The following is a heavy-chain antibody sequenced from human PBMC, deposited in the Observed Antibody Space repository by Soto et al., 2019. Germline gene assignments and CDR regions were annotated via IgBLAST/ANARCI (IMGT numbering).Heavy chain of an antibody. Sequence: SETLSLTCAVYGGSFSGYYWSWIRQPPGKGLEWIGEINHSGSTNYNPSLKSRVTISVDTSKNQFSLKLSSVTAADTAVYYCARDPVIAAAGTNWFDPWGQGTLVTVSS. CDR3: ARDPVIAAAGTNWFDP. J-gene: IGHJ5*02. CDR1: GGSFSGYY. D-gene: IGHD6-13*01. CDR2: INHSGST. V-gene: IGHV4-34*01.